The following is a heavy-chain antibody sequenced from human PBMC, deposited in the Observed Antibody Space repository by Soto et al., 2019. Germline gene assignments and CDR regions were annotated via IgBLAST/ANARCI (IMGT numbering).Heavy chain of an antibody. J-gene: IGHJ4*02. CDR2: IKGDGSET. V-gene: IGHV3-74*01. Sequence: PGGSLRLSCAASGFTFSSYWMYWVRQAPGKGLVWVSRIKGDGSETNYADSVKGRFTISRDNAKNTLYLQLNSLRAEDTAVYYCLRGNSGYGNFDYWGQGARVTVSS. CDR3: LRGNSGYGNFDY. D-gene: IGHD5-12*01. CDR1: GFTFSSYW.